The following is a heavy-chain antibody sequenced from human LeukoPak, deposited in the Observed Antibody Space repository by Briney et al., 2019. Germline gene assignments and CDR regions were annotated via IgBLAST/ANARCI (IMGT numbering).Heavy chain of an antibody. CDR3: AELGITMIGGV. J-gene: IGHJ6*04. CDR1: GFTFDDYA. D-gene: IGHD3-10*02. Sequence: GGSLRLSCAASGFTFDDYAMHWVRQALGKGLEWVSGISWNSGSIYYADSVKGRFTISRDNAKNSLYLQMNSLRAEDTAVYYCAELGITMIGGVWGKGTTVTISS. CDR2: ISWNSGSI. V-gene: IGHV3-9*01.